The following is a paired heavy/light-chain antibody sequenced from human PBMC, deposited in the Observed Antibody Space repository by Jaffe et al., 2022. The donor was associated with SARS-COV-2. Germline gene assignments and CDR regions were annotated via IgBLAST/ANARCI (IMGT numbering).Light chain of an antibody. CDR3: QQYNNWWT. CDR2: GAS. V-gene: IGKV3-15*01. J-gene: IGKJ1*01. Sequence: EIVMTQSPATLSVSPGERATLSCRASQSVSSDLAWYQQKPGQAPRLLIYGASTRATGIPARFSGSGSGTEFTLTISSLQSEDFAVYYCQQYNNWWTFGQGTKVEIK. CDR1: QSVSSD.
Heavy chain of an antibody. CDR1: GDTFSSYS. Sequence: QVQLVQSGAEVKKPGSSVKVSCKASGDTFSSYSISWVRQAPGQGLEWMGGIIPIFGTTNYAQKFQGRVTITADESTSTAHMELSSLRSEDTAVYYCWMGENYYESNSDYGYFDYWGQGTLVTVSS. J-gene: IGHJ4*02. D-gene: IGHD3-22*01. CDR3: WMGENYYESNSDYGYFDY. V-gene: IGHV1-69*01. CDR2: IIPIFGTT.